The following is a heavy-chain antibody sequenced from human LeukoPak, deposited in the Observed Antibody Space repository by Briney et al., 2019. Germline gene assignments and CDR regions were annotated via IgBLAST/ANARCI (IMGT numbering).Heavy chain of an antibody. CDR2: ISSSSSYI. V-gene: IGHV3-21*01. CDR1: GFTFSNYN. CDR3: ARDRDYYYYMDV. D-gene: IGHD3-10*01. Sequence: GGSLRLSCAASGFTFSNYNMNWVRQAPGKGLEWVSSISSSSSYIYYADSVKGRFTISRDNAKNSLYLQMNSLRAEDTAVYYCARDRDYYYYMDVWGKGTTVTISS. J-gene: IGHJ6*03.